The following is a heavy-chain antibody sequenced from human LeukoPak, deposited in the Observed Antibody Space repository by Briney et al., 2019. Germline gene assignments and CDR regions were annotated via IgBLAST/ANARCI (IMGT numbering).Heavy chain of an antibody. D-gene: IGHD2-2*01. CDR3: ASRYCSSSTSCYAEDAFDI. CDR2: INPNSGGT. CDR1: GYTFTGYY. J-gene: IGHJ3*02. V-gene: IGHV1-2*02. Sequence: GASVKVSCKASGYTFTGYYMHWVRQAPGQGLEWMGWINPNSGGTNYAQKFQGRVTMTRDTSISTAYMDLSRLRSDDTAVYYCASRYCSSSTSCYAEDAFDIWGQGTMVTVSS.